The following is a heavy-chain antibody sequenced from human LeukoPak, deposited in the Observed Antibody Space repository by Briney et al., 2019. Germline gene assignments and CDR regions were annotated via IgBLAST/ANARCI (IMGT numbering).Heavy chain of an antibody. Sequence: SETLSLTSTVSGGSVSSSSYYWGWIRQPPGKGLEWIGSISYSGTNYNNPSLKSRVSILIDTSKNQFSVKLTSVTAADTAMYYCASLGTLRSWGQGTLVTVSS. CDR3: ASLGTLRS. D-gene: IGHD7-27*01. J-gene: IGHJ5*02. V-gene: IGHV4-39*01. CDR2: ISYSGTN. CDR1: GGSVSSSSYY.